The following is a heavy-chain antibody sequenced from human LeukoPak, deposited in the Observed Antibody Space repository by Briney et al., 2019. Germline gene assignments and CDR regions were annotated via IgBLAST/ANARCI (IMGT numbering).Heavy chain of an antibody. CDR3: ARGPRTYYYDSSGYYFDY. J-gene: IGHJ4*02. D-gene: IGHD3-22*01. Sequence: SGTLSLACAVSGGAISSSNWWSWVRQPPGKWLEWIGEIYHSGGTNYNPSLKSRVTISVDKSKNQFSLKLSSVTAADTAVYYCARGPRTYYYDSSGYYFDYWGQGTLVTVSS. CDR1: GGAISSSNW. CDR2: IYHSGGT. V-gene: IGHV4-4*02.